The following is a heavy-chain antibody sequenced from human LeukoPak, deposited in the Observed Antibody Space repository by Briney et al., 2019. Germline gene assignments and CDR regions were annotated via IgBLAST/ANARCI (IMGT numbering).Heavy chain of an antibody. CDR3: AREFFGSGSYPDF. V-gene: IGHV3-33*01. D-gene: IGHD3-10*01. CDR1: GFSFDTYA. J-gene: IGHJ4*02. Sequence: GGSLRLSCAASGFSFDTYAMHWVRQAPGQGLEWVALLWHDGSHKFYSNSVRGQFTISRDNSKNTVYLQMNNLRPDDPAAYYCAREFFGSGSYPDFWGQGTLVTVSS. CDR2: LWHDGSHK.